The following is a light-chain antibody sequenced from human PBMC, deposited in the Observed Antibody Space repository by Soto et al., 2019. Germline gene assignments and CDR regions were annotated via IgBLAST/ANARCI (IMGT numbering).Light chain of an antibody. CDR1: QGISSY. J-gene: IGKJ2*01. Sequence: AIQMTQSTSSFTASTGDRVTITCRASQGISSYLAWFQQKPGKAPKLLIYAASTLQSGVPSRFSGSGSGTDFTLTINCLQSEDFATYYCQQYYSYPKTFGQGTKLDIK. CDR2: AAS. V-gene: IGKV1-8*01. CDR3: QQYYSYPKT.